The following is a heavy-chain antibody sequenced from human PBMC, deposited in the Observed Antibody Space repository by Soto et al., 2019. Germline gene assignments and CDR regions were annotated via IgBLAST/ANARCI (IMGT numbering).Heavy chain of an antibody. CDR3: ATAPMTTVTTSY. D-gene: IGHD4-17*01. V-gene: IGHV1-24*01. CDR2: FDPEDGET. J-gene: IGHJ4*02. Sequence: GASVKVASEVSGYTLTELSMHCVRQAPGKGLEWMGGFDPEDGETIYAQKFQGRVTMTEDTSTDTAYMELSSLRSEDTAVYYCATAPMTTVTTSYWGQGTPVTVSS. CDR1: GYTLTELS.